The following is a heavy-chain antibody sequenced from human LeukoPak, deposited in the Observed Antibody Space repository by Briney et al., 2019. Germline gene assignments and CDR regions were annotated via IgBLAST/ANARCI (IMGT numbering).Heavy chain of an antibody. D-gene: IGHD3-3*01. J-gene: IGHJ4*02. CDR2: IRSKAYGGTT. V-gene: IGHV3-49*04. Sequence: GGSLRLSCTASGFTFGDYATSWVRQAPGKGLEWVGFIRSKAYGGTTEYAASVKGRFTISRDDSKSIAYLQMNSLKTEDTAVYYCTRAYDFWSGYYSDYWGQGTLVTVSS. CDR1: GFTFGDYA. CDR3: TRAYDFWSGYYSDY.